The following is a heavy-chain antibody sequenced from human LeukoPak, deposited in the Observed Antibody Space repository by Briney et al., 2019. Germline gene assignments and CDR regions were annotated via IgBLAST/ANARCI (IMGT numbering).Heavy chain of an antibody. D-gene: IGHD4-17*01. CDR2: ISAYNGNT. CDR1: GYTFTSYG. CDR3: AITTRDYGDWSLDY. Sequence: ASVKVSCKASGYTFTSYGISWVRQAPGQGLEWMGWISAYNGNTNYAQKLQGRVTMTTDTSTSTAYMELRSLRSDDTAVYYCAITTRDYGDWSLDYWGQGTLVTVSS. J-gene: IGHJ4*02. V-gene: IGHV1-18*01.